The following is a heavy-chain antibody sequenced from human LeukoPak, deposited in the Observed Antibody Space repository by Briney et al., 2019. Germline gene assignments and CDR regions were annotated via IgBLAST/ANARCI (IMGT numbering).Heavy chain of an antibody. CDR2: IIPIFGTA. CDR3: ARLSDFWSGYYTSHFDY. Sequence: ASVKVSCKASGGTFSSYAISWVRQAPGQGLEWMGGIIPIFGTANYAQKFQGRVTITTDESTSTAYMELSSLRSEDTAVYYCARLSDFWSGYYTSHFDYWGQGTLVTVSS. D-gene: IGHD3-3*01. V-gene: IGHV1-69*05. J-gene: IGHJ4*02. CDR1: GGTFSSYA.